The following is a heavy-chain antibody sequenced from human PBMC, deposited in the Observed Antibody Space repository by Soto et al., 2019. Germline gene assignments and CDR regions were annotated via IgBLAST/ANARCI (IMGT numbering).Heavy chain of an antibody. V-gene: IGHV3-23*01. CDR3: ATSRTIYPNVDFDP. CDR1: GFTFSSYA. D-gene: IGHD1-7*01. Sequence: GGSLRLSCAASGFTFSSYAISWVRQAPGKGLEWVSAISGSGVSTYYADSVKGRFTISRENSKNTMYLQMNSLRAEDTAVYYCATSRTIYPNVDFDPWRQGTLVTVSS. J-gene: IGHJ5*02. CDR2: ISGSGVST.